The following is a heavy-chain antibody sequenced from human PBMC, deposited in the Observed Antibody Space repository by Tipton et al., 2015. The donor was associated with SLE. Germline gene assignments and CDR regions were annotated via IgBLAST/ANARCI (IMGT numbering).Heavy chain of an antibody. J-gene: IGHJ3*02. CDR3: AKDIGVGVIQGDAFDI. V-gene: IGHV3-9*01. CDR2: ISGNSGSI. D-gene: IGHD3-10*01. Sequence: SLRLSCAASGFTFDDYAMNWVRQAPGKGLEWVSGISGNSGSIGYADSVKGRFTISRDNAKNSLYLQMNSLRAEETALDYCAKDIGVGVIQGDAFDIWGKRTMDTVSS. CDR1: GFTFDDYA.